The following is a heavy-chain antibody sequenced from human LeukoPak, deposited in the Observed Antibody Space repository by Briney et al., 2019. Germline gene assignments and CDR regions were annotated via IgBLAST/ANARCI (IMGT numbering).Heavy chain of an antibody. D-gene: IGHD3-10*01. CDR3: ARSVGGYYGSRTGYYFDY. CDR2: IYYSGST. J-gene: IGHJ4*02. CDR1: GGSISSSSYY. Sequence: SETLSLTCTVSGGSISSSSYYWGWIRQPPGKGLEWIGSIYYSGSTYYNPSLKSRVTISVDTSKNQFSLKLSSVTAADTAVYYCARSVGGYYGSRTGYYFDYWGQGTLVTVSS. V-gene: IGHV4-39*01.